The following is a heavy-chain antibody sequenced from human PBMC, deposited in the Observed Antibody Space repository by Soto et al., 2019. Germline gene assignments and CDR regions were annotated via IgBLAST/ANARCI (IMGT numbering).Heavy chain of an antibody. Sequence: QVQLVESGGGVVQPGRSLRLSCAASGFTFSSYGMHWVRQASGKGLEWVAFISYDASNKYYADSVKGRFTISRDNSKNTLYLQMNSLRAEDTSVHYCATGDCGGDCYSSDAFDIWGQGTMVTVSS. D-gene: IGHD2-21*02. CDR1: GFTFSSYG. V-gene: IGHV3-30*03. CDR2: ISYDASNK. CDR3: ATGDCGGDCYSSDAFDI. J-gene: IGHJ3*02.